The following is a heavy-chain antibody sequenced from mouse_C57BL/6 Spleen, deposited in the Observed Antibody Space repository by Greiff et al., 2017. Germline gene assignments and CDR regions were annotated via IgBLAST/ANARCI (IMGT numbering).Heavy chain of an antibody. J-gene: IGHJ1*03. CDR3: TREEEDDDDGHPSGGFDV. D-gene: IGHD2-4*01. Sequence: EVQLMESGEGLVKPGGSLKLSCAASGFTFSSYAMSWVRQTPEKRLEWVAYISSGGDYIYYADTVKGRFTIYSDNARNTLYLKMSSLKSDDTAMYYCTREEEDDDDGHPSGGFDVWGTGTTVTVSS. CDR2: ISSGGDYI. CDR1: GFTFSSYA. V-gene: IGHV5-9-1*02.